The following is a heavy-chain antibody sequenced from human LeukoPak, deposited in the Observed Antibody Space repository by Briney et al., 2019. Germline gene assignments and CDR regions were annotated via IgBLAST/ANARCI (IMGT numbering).Heavy chain of an antibody. D-gene: IGHD3-10*01. Sequence: ASVKVSCKASGYTFTTRGITWVRQAPGQGLEWMGWINPNSGGTNYAQKFQGRVTMTRDTSISTAYMELSRLRSDDTAVYYCARGIGSGSYYYYYYYMDVWGKGTTVTISS. J-gene: IGHJ6*03. CDR2: INPNSGGT. CDR1: GYTFTTRG. V-gene: IGHV1-2*02. CDR3: ARGIGSGSYYYYYYYMDV.